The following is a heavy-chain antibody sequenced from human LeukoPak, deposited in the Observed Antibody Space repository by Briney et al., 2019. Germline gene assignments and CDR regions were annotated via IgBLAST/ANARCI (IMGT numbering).Heavy chain of an antibody. Sequence: SETLSLTCTVSGGSISSSSYYWGWIRQPPGKGLEWIGSIYYSGSTYYNPSLKSRVTISVDTSKNQFSPKLSSVTAADTAVYYCATLHHYYDSSGWGWGGYYFDYWGQGTLVTVSS. J-gene: IGHJ4*02. CDR1: GGSISSSSYY. CDR2: IYYSGST. CDR3: ATLHHYYDSSGWGWGGYYFDY. D-gene: IGHD3-22*01. V-gene: IGHV4-39*01.